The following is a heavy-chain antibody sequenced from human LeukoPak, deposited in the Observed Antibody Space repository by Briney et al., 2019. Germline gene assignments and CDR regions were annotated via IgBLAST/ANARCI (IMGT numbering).Heavy chain of an antibody. CDR3: ARTTVTSYYYYGMDV. Sequence: GGSLRLSCVASGFTFSSYSMNWVRQAPGKGLEWVSSISSSSTYMFYGDSMKGRFTISRDNAKSSLYLQMNSLRAEDTAVYYCARTTVTSYYYYGMDVWGQGTTVAVSS. CDR1: GFTFSSYS. D-gene: IGHD4-17*01. CDR2: ISSSSTYM. J-gene: IGHJ6*02. V-gene: IGHV3-21*01.